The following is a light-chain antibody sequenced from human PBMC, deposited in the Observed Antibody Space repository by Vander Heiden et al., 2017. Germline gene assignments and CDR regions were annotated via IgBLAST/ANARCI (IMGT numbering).Light chain of an antibody. Sequence: DIQMTQSPSSLSASLGDRVTITCRASQSIRSYLNWYQQKPGKAPKLLIYAASSLQSCVPSRFSGSGSGTDFTLTISSLQPEDFATYYCQQSYSTLWTFGQGTKVEIK. V-gene: IGKV1-39*01. CDR2: AAS. CDR3: QQSYSTLWT. J-gene: IGKJ1*01. CDR1: QSIRSY.